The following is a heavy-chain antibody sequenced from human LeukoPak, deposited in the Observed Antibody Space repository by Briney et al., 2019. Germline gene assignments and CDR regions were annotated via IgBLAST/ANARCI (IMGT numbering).Heavy chain of an antibody. J-gene: IGHJ5*02. V-gene: IGHV1-2*06. D-gene: IGHD3/OR15-3a*01. CDR3: ARGRDWLRWFDP. CDR1: GYTFTCYY. Sequence: ASVKVSCKASGYTFTCYYMHWVRQAPAQGLAWMGRINPNSGGTNYAQKLQGRVTMTRETSISTAYMELSRLRSDDTAVYYCARGRDWLRWFDPWGQGTLVTVSS. CDR2: INPNSGGT.